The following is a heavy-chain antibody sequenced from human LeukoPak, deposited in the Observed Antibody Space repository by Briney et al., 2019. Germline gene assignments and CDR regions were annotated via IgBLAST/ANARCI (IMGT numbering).Heavy chain of an antibody. CDR1: RFTFSTYW. V-gene: IGHV3-74*01. CDR2: INSDGSST. D-gene: IGHD1-7*01. Sequence: GGSLRLSCAASRFTFSTYWMHWVRQAPGKGLVWVSRINSDGSSTGYADSVKGRFTISRDNSKNTLYLQMNSLRADDTAVYYCAKRRGLELTYYYHMDVWGKGTTVTVSS. CDR3: AKRRGLELTYYYHMDV. J-gene: IGHJ6*03.